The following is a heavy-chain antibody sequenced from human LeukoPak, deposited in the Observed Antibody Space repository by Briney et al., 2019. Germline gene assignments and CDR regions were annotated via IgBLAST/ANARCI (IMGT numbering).Heavy chain of an antibody. V-gene: IGHV3-30*02. D-gene: IGHD3-16*01. J-gene: IGHJ6*03. CDR2: IRYDGSNK. CDR3: ATRRGSGAAYYYMDV. CDR1: GFTFSSYG. Sequence: PGGSLRLSCAASGFTFSSYGMHWVRQAPGKGLEWMAFIRYDGSNKYYADSVKGRFTISRDNSKNTLYLQMNSLRAEDTAVYYCATRRGSGAAYYYMDVWGKGTTVTISS.